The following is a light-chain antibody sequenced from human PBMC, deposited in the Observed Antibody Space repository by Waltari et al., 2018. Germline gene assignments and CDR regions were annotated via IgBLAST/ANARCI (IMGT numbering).Light chain of an antibody. Sequence: QSVLTQPPSASGTPGQRVTLSCSGTIPTLGNHVVNCSQQVPGTAPKLLIYRNDLRPSGVPDRFSASKAGTSASLAISGLQSEDEAEYYCASWDDSLNGHWVFGGGTKVTVL. CDR1: IPTLGNHV. CDR2: RND. V-gene: IGLV1-44*01. CDR3: ASWDDSLNGHWV. J-gene: IGLJ3*02.